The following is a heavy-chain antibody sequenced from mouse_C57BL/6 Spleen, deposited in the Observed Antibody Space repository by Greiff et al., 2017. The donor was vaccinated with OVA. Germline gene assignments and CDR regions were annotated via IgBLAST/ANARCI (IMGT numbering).Heavy chain of an antibody. Sequence: VQLQQSGPVLVKPGASVKMSCKASGYTFTDYYMNWVKQSHGKSLEWIGVINPYNGGTSYNQKFKGKATLTVDKSSSTAYMELNSLTSEDSAVYYCARTTVVATPAWFAYWGQGTLVTVSA. CDR2: INPYNGGT. D-gene: IGHD1-1*01. J-gene: IGHJ3*01. CDR1: GYTFTDYY. V-gene: IGHV1-19*01. CDR3: ARTTVVATPAWFAY.